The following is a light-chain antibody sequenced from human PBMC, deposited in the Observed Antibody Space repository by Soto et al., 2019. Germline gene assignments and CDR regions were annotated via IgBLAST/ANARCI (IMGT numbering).Light chain of an antibody. Sequence: EIVVTQSPDILSLFPGERATLSCRASQSVSSTYLAWYQQKPGQAPRPLISAASSRATGTSERLSGSGSGTDFTLTISRLEPEDFAGYYFQQYGSPRGTSGQGTKVDVK. J-gene: IGKJ1*01. CDR3: QQYGSPRGT. CDR2: AAS. V-gene: IGKV3-20*01. CDR1: QSVSSTY.